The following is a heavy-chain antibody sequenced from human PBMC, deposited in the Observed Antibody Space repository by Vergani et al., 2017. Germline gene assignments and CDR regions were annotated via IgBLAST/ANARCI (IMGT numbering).Heavy chain of an antibody. CDR1: GGSFSGYY. D-gene: IGHD3-22*01. CDR2: IYHSGST. CDR3: ARDPGGYYDS. Sequence: QVQLQQWGAGLLKPSETLSLTCAVYGGSFSGYYWSWIRQPPGKGLEWIGYIYHSGSTYYNPSLKSRVTISVDRSKNQFSLKLSSVTAADTAVYYCARDPGGYYDSWGQGTLVTVSS. V-gene: IGHV4-34*01. J-gene: IGHJ4*02.